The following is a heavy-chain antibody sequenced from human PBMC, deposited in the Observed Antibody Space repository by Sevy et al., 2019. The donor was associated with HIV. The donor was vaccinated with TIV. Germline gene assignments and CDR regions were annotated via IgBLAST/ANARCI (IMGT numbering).Heavy chain of an antibody. CDR1: GGSIRSGTYY. CDR2: IYTTGST. Sequence: SETLSLTCTVSGGSIRSGTYYWNWIRQPAGKRLEWIGRIYTTGSTDYNPSLKSRVTISVDTSKNQFSLTLSSVTDADTAVYYCARSMVRGNTPHLDTFHYWGQGTLVTVSS. D-gene: IGHD3-10*01. V-gene: IGHV4-61*02. J-gene: IGHJ4*02. CDR3: ARSMVRGNTPHLDTFHY.